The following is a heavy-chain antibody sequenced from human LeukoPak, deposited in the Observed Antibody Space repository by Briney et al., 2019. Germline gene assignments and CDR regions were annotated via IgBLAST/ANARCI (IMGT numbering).Heavy chain of an antibody. V-gene: IGHV3-23*01. CDR1: GFTFSSYA. Sequence: PGGSLRLSCAASGFTFSSYAMSWVRQAPGKGLEWVSAISGSGGSTYYADSVKGRFTISRDNSKNTLYLQMNSRRAEDTAVYYGAKDGKYYYGSGSNIDYWGQGTLVTVSS. CDR3: AKDGKYYYGSGSNIDY. J-gene: IGHJ4*02. CDR2: ISGSGGST. D-gene: IGHD3-10*01.